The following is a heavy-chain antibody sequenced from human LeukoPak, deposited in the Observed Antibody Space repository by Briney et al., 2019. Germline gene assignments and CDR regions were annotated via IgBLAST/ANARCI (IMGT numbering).Heavy chain of an antibody. Sequence: PSETLPLTCTVSGGSISSSSYYWGWIRQPPGKGLEWIGSIYYSGSTYYNPSLKSRVTISVDTSKDQFSLKLSSVTAADTAVYYCATGNYYDSSGYYYVIWGQGTMVTVSS. CDR3: ATGNYYDSSGYYYVI. J-gene: IGHJ3*02. CDR2: IYYSGST. CDR1: GGSISSSSYY. D-gene: IGHD3-22*01. V-gene: IGHV4-39*07.